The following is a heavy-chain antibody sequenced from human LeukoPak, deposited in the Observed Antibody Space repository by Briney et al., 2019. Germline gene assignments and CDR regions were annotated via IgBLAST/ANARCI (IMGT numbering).Heavy chain of an antibody. CDR1: GFTVSSNY. V-gene: IGHV3-53*04. J-gene: IGHJ3*02. D-gene: IGHD3-22*01. Sequence: GGSLRLSCAASGFTVSSNYMSWVRQAPGKGLEWVSVIYSGGSTYYADSVKGRFTISRHNSKNTLYLQMNSLRAEDTAVYYCARGLSDSSGYSDDAFDIWGQGTMVTVSS. CDR2: IYSGGST. CDR3: ARGLSDSSGYSDDAFDI.